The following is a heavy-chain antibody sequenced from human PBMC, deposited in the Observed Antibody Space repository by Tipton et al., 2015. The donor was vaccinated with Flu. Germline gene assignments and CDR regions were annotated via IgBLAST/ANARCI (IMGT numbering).Heavy chain of an antibody. CDR3: ARRDFSDYVSEPKNWFDS. Sequence: TLSLTCAVSGYSIRSSNYYWGWIRQPPGKGLEWIGNIFYSGNSKYNPSLKSRVTISVDRSKNQFSLSLASVTAADTAVYFCARRDFSDYVSEPKNWFDSWGQGTLVTVSS. CDR1: GYSIRSSNYY. J-gene: IGHJ5*01. CDR2: IFYSGNS. D-gene: IGHD3-16*01. V-gene: IGHV4-61*05.